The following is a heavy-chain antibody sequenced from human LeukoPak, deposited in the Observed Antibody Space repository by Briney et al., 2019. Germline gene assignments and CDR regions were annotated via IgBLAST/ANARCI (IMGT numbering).Heavy chain of an antibody. Sequence: GGSLRLSCAASGFTVSSNYMSWVRQAPGKGLEWVSVIYSGGSTYYADSVKGRFTISRDNSKNTLYLQMNSLRAEDTAVYYCARDARFRRGGDANGLDPWGKGTWVTVSS. CDR2: IYSGGST. CDR1: GFTVSSNY. D-gene: IGHD2-21*02. CDR3: ARDARFRRGGDANGLDP. V-gene: IGHV3-66*01. J-gene: IGHJ5*02.